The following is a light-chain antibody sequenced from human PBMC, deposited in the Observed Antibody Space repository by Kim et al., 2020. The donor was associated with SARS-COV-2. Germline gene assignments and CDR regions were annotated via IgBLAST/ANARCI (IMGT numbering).Light chain of an antibody. J-gene: IGKJ5*01. CDR1: QRRSSD. V-gene: IGKV3-11*01. CDR2: DTS. CDR3: QQRSNWPPLT. Sequence: SPGERATPSYRAGQRRSSDIAWYHTNPGQAPSLLIYDTSNRAAGIPARFSGSGVGTDFTLTISSLAPEDYAVYYCQQRSNWPPLTFGQGTRLEIK.